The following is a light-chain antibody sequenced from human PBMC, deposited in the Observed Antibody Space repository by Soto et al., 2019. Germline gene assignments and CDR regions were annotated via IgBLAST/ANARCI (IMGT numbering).Light chain of an antibody. CDR1: QSVSSS. CDR3: QKCGVAPFT. Sequence: EIVMTQSPATLSVSPGERATLSCRASQSVSSSLAWYQQKPGQAPSLLIYGASTRATGTPARFSGSVSGTEFTLTISSLQPEDVATYYCQKCGVAPFTFGGGTKVDIK. CDR2: GAS. J-gene: IGKJ4*01. V-gene: IGKV3-15*01.